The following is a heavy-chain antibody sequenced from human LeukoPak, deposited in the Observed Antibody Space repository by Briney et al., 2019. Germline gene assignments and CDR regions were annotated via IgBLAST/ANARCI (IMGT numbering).Heavy chain of an antibody. V-gene: IGHV3-23*01. D-gene: IGHD4-11*01. CDR3: AKDYYYSNSLFDY. J-gene: IGHJ4*02. CDR1: GFTFSSYA. CDR2: ISGSGGST. Sequence: GGSLRLSCAASGFTFSSYAMSWVRQAPGKGLEWVSAISGSGGSTYYADSVKGRFTISRDNSKNTLYLQMSSLRAEDTAVYYCAKDYYYSNSLFDYWGQGTLVTVSS.